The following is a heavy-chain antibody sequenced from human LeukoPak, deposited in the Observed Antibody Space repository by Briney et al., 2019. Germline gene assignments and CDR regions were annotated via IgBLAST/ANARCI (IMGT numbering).Heavy chain of an antibody. Sequence: PSQTLSLTCTVSGDSISSGSYYWSWIRQHPGEGLEWIGYSYYSGSTYYNPSLRSRVTISVDTSKNQFSLKLSSLNAADTAVYYCARAILTASGYVWYFDLWGRGTLVTVSS. CDR1: GDSISSGSYY. CDR2: SYYSGST. V-gene: IGHV4-31*03. J-gene: IGHJ2*01. CDR3: ARAILTASGYVWYFDL. D-gene: IGHD3-3*01.